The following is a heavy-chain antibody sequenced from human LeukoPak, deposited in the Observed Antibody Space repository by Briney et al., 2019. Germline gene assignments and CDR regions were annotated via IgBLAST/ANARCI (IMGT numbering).Heavy chain of an antibody. Sequence: PSETLSLTCTVSGGSISSDGYYWNWIRQHPGKGLEWIGYMYYSGGTYYNPSLKSRVTISVDTSKNQFSLMLTSVTAADTAVYYCARFRRNYYDSSGSLTFDIWGQGTMVTVSS. CDR2: MYYSGGT. CDR3: ARFRRNYYDSSGSLTFDI. D-gene: IGHD3-22*01. V-gene: IGHV4-31*03. CDR1: GGSISSDGYY. J-gene: IGHJ3*02.